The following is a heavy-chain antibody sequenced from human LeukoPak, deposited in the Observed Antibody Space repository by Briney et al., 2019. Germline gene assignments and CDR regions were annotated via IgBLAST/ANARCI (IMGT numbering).Heavy chain of an antibody. CDR1: GYTFTDFG. V-gene: IGHV1-18*01. CDR2: ISGDNGNT. J-gene: IGHJ4*02. D-gene: IGHD4-17*01. Sequence: ASVRVSCKASGYTFTDFGLSWVRQAPGQGLEWMGWISGDNGNTNYAQNFQGRVTVTTDTSTSTAYMELRSLRSDDTAVYYCARAGATVTPHFDHWGQGTLVTVSS. CDR3: ARAGATVTPHFDH.